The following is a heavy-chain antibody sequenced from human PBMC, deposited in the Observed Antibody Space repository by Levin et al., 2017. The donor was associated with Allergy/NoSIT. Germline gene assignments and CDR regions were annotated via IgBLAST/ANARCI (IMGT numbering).Heavy chain of an antibody. CDR3: ASRLKAPGGLDV. CDR2: ISSSSAYR. V-gene: IGHV3-21*01. CDR1: GVTSNNYT. J-gene: IGHJ6*02. Sequence: KPGESLKISCAVSGVTSNNYTLTWVRQPPGKGLEWVSSISSSSAYRHYADSVKGRFTVSRDNAEKSLYLQMNSLRAEDTAIYYCASRLKAPGGLDVWGQGTAVTVSS. D-gene: IGHD6-6*01.